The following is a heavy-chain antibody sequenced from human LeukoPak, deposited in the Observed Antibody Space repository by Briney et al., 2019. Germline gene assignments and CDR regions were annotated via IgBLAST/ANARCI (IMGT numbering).Heavy chain of an antibody. D-gene: IGHD3-10*01. J-gene: IGHJ4*02. Sequence: PGGSLRLSCAAFGVTFSGYWMNWVRQAPGKGLEWVSYISSSSSYTNYADSVKGRFTISRDNAKNSLYLQMNSLRAEDTAVYYCATNCITMVRGVICYWGQGTLVTVSS. V-gene: IGHV3-11*03. CDR2: ISSSSSYT. CDR1: GVTFSGYW. CDR3: ATNCITMVRGVICY.